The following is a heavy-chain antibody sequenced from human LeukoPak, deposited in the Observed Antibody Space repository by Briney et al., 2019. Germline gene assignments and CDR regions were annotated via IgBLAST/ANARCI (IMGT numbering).Heavy chain of an antibody. D-gene: IGHD4-11*01. J-gene: IGHJ5*02. CDR1: GGSISSYY. CDR2: IYYSGST. CDR3: ARAGYSNYEQNWFDP. Sequence: SETLSLTCTVSGGSISSYYWSWIRQPPGKGLEWIGYIYYSGSTNYNPSLKSRVTISVDTSKNQFPLKLSSVTAADTAVYYCARAGYSNYEQNWFDPWGQGTLVTVSS. V-gene: IGHV4-59*01.